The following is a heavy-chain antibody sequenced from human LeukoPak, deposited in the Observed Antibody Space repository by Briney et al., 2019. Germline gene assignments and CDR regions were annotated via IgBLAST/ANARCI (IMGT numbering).Heavy chain of an antibody. CDR2: IYHGGRA. Sequence: SETLSLTCTVSGGSIISDIYFWGWIRQSPGQGLAWIGSIYHGGRAYYDPSFEGRATISVDVSKNQFSLNLRSVTAADTAVYYCARRAPSIAARWFDPWGQGTLVTVSS. CDR1: GGSIISDIYF. D-gene: IGHD6-6*01. CDR3: ARRAPSIAARWFDP. J-gene: IGHJ5*02. V-gene: IGHV4-39*01.